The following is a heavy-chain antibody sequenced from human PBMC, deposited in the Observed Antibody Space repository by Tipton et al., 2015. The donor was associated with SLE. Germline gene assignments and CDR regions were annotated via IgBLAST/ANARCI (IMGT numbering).Heavy chain of an antibody. CDR3: ARGVAIYWITYYDYYMDV. Sequence: LRLSCTVYGESLSGHYWIWIRQPPGKGLEWIGDINHSGRIDYNPSLMSRVTISEATSKNQFSLTLTSVTAADTGVYYCARGVAIYWITYYDYYMDVWGKGTMVTVSS. CDR1: GESLSGHY. V-gene: IGHV4-34*01. J-gene: IGHJ6*03. D-gene: IGHD2-2*03. CDR2: INHSGRI.